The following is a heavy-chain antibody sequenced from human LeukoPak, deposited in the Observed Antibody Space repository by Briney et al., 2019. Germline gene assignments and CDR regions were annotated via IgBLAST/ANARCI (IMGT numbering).Heavy chain of an antibody. D-gene: IGHD6-13*01. CDR3: ARGPEGYSSSWYYTDY. CDR2: IIPIFGTA. V-gene: IGHV1-69*15. CDR1: GGTFSSYA. Sequence: SVKVSCKASGGTFSSYAISWVRQAPGQGLEWMGRIIPIFGTANYAQKFQGRVTITADESTSTAYMELSSLRSEDTAVYYCARGPEGYSSSWYYTDYWGQGTLVTVSS. J-gene: IGHJ4*02.